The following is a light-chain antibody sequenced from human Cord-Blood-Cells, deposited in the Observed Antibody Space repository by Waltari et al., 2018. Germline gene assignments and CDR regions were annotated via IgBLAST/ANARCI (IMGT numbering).Light chain of an antibody. J-gene: IGLJ1*01. CDR1: SSDVGSCHL. V-gene: IGLV2-23*01. CDR2: EGS. CDR3: CSYAGSSTYV. Sequence: QSALTQPASVSGSPGQSITISCTGTSSDVGSCHLFPWYQQHPGKAPKLMIYEGSKRPSGVSNRFSGSKSGNTASLTISGLQAEDEADYYCCSYAGSSTYVFGTGTKVTVL.